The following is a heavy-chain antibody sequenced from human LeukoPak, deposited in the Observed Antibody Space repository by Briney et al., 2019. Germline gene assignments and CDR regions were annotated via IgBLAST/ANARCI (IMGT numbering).Heavy chain of an antibody. CDR2: IIPILGIA. D-gene: IGHD3-22*01. CDR1: GGTFSSYA. V-gene: IGHV1-69*04. J-gene: IGHJ6*02. CDR3: ASTTYYYDSSGSLGMDV. Sequence: ASVKVSCKASGGTFSSYAISWVRQAPGQGLEWMGRIIPILGIANYAQKFQGRVTITADKSTSTAYMELSSLRPEDTAVYYCASTTYYYDSSGSLGMDVWGQGTTVTVSS.